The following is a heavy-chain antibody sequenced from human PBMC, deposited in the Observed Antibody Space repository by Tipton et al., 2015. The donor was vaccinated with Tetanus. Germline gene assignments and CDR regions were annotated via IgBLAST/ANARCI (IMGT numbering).Heavy chain of an antibody. J-gene: IGHJ6*02. V-gene: IGHV3-21*01. CDR1: GFTFKSYT. CDR3: ARGMAEASNCGGDCYSDYWGQGTLVTVSSGMDV. Sequence: SLRLSCVASGFTFKSYTINWVRQSPEKGLEWVACISGSSTIIYYADSVKGRFTISRDNAKNSLYLQMISLRAEDTAVYSCARGMAEASNCGGDCYSDYWGQGTLVTVSSGMDVWGQGTTVTVSS. CDR2: ISGSSTII. D-gene: IGHD2-21*02.